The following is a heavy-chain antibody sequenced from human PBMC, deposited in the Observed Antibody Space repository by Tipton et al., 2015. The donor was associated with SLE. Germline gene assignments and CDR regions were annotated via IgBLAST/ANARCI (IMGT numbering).Heavy chain of an antibody. CDR3: ASRADWFDP. CDR2: IYNSGTT. CDR1: GDSFTSDSFY. Sequence: TLSLTCTVSGDSFTSDSFYWAWIRQCPGKGLEWIGYIYNSGTTNYNPSLKSRLTMSIDTSKNQFSLRLTSVTAADTAVYYYASRADWFDPWGQGTLVIVSS. V-gene: IGHV4-61*01. J-gene: IGHJ5*02.